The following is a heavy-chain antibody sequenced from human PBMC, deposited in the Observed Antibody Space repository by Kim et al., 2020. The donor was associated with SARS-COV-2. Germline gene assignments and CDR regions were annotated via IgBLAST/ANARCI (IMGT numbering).Heavy chain of an antibody. J-gene: IGHJ5*02. V-gene: IGHV4-31*02. CDR2: GTT. D-gene: IGHD2-2*01. Sequence: GTTYSHPSLSSRVTISADTSKNQFSMKLSSVTGADTAMYYCARDQYAIDPWGQGTLVTVSS. CDR3: ARDQYAIDP.